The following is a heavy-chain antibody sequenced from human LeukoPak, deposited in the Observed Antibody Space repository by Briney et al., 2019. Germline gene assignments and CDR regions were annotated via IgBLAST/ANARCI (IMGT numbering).Heavy chain of an antibody. D-gene: IGHD6-6*01. J-gene: IGHJ4*02. V-gene: IGHV4-38-2*02. CDR1: GGSISSYY. Sequence: PSETLSLTCTVSGGSISSYYWGWIRQPPGKGLEWIGNIYHSGITYYNHFNSSLKSRVTISVDTSKNQFSLKLSSVTAADTAVYYCARDLGIAARPDYWGQGTLVTVSS. CDR3: ARDLGIAARPDY. CDR2: IYHSGIT.